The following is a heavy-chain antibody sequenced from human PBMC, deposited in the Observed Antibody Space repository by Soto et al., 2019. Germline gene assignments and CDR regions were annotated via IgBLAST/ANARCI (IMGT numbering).Heavy chain of an antibody. CDR3: GCRVEDISYDYYGIDV. Sequence: PSETLSLTCAVSGGSVRSNNWWLWVRQPPGKGLEWIGEIHHRESTNLNPSLKSRVTISVDRSKNEFSLKVKSVTAADTAVYYCGCRVEDISYDYYGIDVWGQGTKVTVSS. J-gene: IGHJ6*02. D-gene: IGHD2-15*01. CDR1: GGSVRSNNW. CDR2: IHHREST. V-gene: IGHV4-4*02.